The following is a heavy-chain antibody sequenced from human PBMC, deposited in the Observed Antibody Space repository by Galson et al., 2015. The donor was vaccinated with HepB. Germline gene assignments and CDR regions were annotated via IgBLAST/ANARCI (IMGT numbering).Heavy chain of an antibody. D-gene: IGHD5-18*01. J-gene: IGHJ5*02. CDR1: GGTFSSYA. CDR3: ARDPFRTAMVWWFDP. CDR2: IIPILGIA. Sequence: SVKVSCKASGGTFSSYAISWVRQAPGQGLEWMGRIIPILGIANYAQKFQGRVTITADKSTSTAYMELSSLRSEDTAVYYCARDPFRTAMVWWFDPWGQGTLVTVSS. V-gene: IGHV1-69*04.